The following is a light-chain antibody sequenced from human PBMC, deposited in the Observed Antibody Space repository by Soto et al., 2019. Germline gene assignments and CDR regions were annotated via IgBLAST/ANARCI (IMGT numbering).Light chain of an antibody. CDR2: DAS. CDR3: QQRGNWPIT. V-gene: IGKV3-11*01. CDR1: QSIDIY. J-gene: IGKJ4*01. Sequence: EIVLTQSPATLSLSPGETATLSCRASQSIDIYLAWYQQKPGRAPRLLIYDASSRPAAVPARFSGSGSGTDFTLTIAGLEPEDFAVYYCQQRGNWPITFGGGTKVDVK.